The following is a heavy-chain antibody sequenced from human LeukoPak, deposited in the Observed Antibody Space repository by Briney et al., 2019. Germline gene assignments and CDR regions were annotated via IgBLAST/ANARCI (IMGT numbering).Heavy chain of an antibody. Sequence: PSETLSLTCAVYGGSFSGYYWSWIRQPPGKGLEWIGEINHSGSTYYNPSLKSRVTISVDTSKNQFSLKVSSLTAADTAVYYCARDYYDSSGTIDYWGQGTLVTVSS. CDR3: ARDYYDSSGTIDY. V-gene: IGHV4-34*01. J-gene: IGHJ4*02. D-gene: IGHD3-22*01. CDR1: GGSFSGYY. CDR2: INHSGST.